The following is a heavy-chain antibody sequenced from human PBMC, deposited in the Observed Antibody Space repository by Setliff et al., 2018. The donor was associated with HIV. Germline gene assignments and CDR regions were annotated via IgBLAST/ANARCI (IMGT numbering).Heavy chain of an antibody. V-gene: IGHV5-51*01. CDR1: GHRFTNYW. CDR2: VYGGGSDT. CDR3: ARRPYDSGWAYFFDY. D-gene: IGHD6-19*01. J-gene: IGHJ4*01. Sequence: GASLKISCKGSGHRFTNYWIAWVRQMPGQGLEWMGSVYGGGSDTRYSPSLQGQVTISADKSINTAYVQWSSLKASDTAMYYCARRPYDSGWAYFFDYWGQGTLVTVSS.